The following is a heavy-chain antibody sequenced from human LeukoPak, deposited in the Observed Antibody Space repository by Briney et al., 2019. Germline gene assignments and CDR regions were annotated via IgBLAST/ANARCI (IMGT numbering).Heavy chain of an antibody. D-gene: IGHD3-9*01. V-gene: IGHV3-23*01. CDR2: ISGSGGST. CDR1: GFTFSSYS. CDR3: AKARPPILTGYYAQEKYYYYGMDV. J-gene: IGHJ6*02. Sequence: PGGSLRLSCAASGFTFSSYSMNWVRQAPGKGLEWVSAISGSGGSTYYADSVKGRFTISRDNSKNTLYLQMNSLRAEDTAVYYCAKARPPILTGYYAQEKYYYYGMDVWGQGTTVTVSS.